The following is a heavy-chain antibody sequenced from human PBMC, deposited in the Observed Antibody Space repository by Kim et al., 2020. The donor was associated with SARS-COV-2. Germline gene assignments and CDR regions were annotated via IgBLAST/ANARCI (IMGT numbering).Heavy chain of an antibody. J-gene: IGHJ4*02. CDR2: TYYGSKWYN. CDR3: ARGWEGYYDSSGPYFDY. D-gene: IGHD3-22*01. V-gene: IGHV6-1*01. Sequence: SQTLSLTCAISGDSVSSNSAAWNWIRQSPSRGLEWLGRTYYGSKWYNDYAVSVKSRITINPDTSKNQFSLQLNSVTPEDTAVYYCARGWEGYYDSSGPYFDYWGQGTLVTVSS. CDR1: GDSVSSNSAA.